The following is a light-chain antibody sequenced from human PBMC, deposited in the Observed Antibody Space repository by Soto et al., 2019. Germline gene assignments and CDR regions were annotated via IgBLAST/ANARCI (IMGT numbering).Light chain of an antibody. CDR2: KNN. CDR1: SSKIGSNY. J-gene: IGLJ1*01. V-gene: IGLV1-47*01. Sequence: QSVLTQPPSASGTPGQRATISCSGSSSKIGSNYVYWYQQLPGTAPKLLIYKNNQRPSGVPDRFTGSKSGTSASLAISGLRSEDEADYYCAAWDDSLSGYVFGTGTKAHRP. CDR3: AAWDDSLSGYV.